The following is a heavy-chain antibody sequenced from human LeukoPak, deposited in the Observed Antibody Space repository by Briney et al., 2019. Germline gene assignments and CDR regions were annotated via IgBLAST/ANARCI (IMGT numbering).Heavy chain of an antibody. V-gene: IGHV3-23*01. CDR2: ISGSGGST. J-gene: IGHJ4*02. CDR1: GFTFSSYG. CDR3: AKCGPYSGSYLAYY. Sequence: GGSLRLSCAASGFTFSSYGMSWVRQAPGKGLEWVSAISGSGGSTYYADSVKGRFTISRDNSKNTLYLQMNSLRAEDTAVYYCAKCGPYSGSYLAYYWGQGTLVTVSS. D-gene: IGHD1-26*01.